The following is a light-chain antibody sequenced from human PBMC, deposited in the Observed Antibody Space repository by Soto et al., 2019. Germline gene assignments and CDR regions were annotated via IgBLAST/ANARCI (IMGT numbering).Light chain of an antibody. CDR3: QQYGSSRWT. J-gene: IGKJ1*01. CDR1: QSGSSY. CDR2: GAS. Sequence: IRLTQSPTTLSLSPGERVTLSCRARQSGSSYLAWYQQKPGQAPRLLIYGASTRATGIPDRFSGSGSGTDFTLTISRLEPEDFAVYYCQQYGSSRWTFGQGTKVDIK. V-gene: IGKV3-20*01.